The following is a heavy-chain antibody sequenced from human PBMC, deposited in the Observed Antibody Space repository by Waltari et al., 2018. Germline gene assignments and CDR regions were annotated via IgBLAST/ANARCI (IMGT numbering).Heavy chain of an antibody. CDR2: ISSSSSTI. Sequence: EVQLVESGGGLVQPGGSLRLSCAASGFTFSSYSMNWVRQAPGKGLEWGSYISSSSSTIYYADSVKGRFTISRDNAKNSLYLQMNSLRAEDTAVYYCARIRAGDYGDYRDIWGQGTMVTVSS. CDR1: GFTFSSYS. V-gene: IGHV3-48*01. D-gene: IGHD4-17*01. CDR3: ARIRAGDYGDYRDI. J-gene: IGHJ3*02.